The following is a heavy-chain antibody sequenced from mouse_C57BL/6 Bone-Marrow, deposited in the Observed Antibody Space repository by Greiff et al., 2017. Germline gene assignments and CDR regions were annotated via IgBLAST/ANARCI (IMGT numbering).Heavy chain of an antibody. CDR2: IDPENGDT. CDR1: GFNIKDDY. J-gene: IGHJ4*01. CDR3: TSITTVAYYAMDY. V-gene: IGHV14-4*01. D-gene: IGHD1-1*01. Sequence: VQLQQSGAALVRPGASVKLSCTASGFNIKDDYMHWVKQRPEQGLEWIGWIDPENGDTEYASKFQCKATITADTSSNTAYLHLSSLTSEDTAVYYCTSITTVAYYAMDYWGQGTSVTVSS.